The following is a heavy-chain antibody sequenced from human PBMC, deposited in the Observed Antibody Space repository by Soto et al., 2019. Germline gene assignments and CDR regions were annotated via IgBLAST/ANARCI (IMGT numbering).Heavy chain of an antibody. CDR1: GGSISSYY. Sequence: PSETLSLTCTVSGGSISSYYWSWIRQPPGKGLEWIGYIYYSGSTNYNPSLKSRVTISVDTSKNQFSLKLSSVTAADTAVYYCERENYDFWSGYYPEYYYGMDVWGQGTTVTVSS. D-gene: IGHD3-3*01. V-gene: IGHV4-59*01. CDR2: IYYSGST. CDR3: ERENYDFWSGYYPEYYYGMDV. J-gene: IGHJ6*02.